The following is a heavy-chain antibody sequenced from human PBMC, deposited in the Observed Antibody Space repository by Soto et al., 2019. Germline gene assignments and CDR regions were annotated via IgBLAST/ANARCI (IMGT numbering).Heavy chain of an antibody. CDR2: ISYDGSNK. CDR1: GFTFSSYA. J-gene: IGHJ4*02. V-gene: IGHV3-30-3*01. D-gene: IGHD3-22*01. CDR3: ARVPASSGYYYFDY. Sequence: QVQLVESGGGVVQPGRSLRLSCAASGFTFSSYAMHWVRQAPGKGLEWVAVISYDGSNKYYADSVKGRFTISRDNSKNTLYLQMNSLRAEDTAVYYCARVPASSGYYYFDYWGQGPLVTVSS.